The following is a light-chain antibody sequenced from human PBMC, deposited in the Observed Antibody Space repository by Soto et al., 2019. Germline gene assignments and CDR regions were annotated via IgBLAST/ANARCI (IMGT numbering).Light chain of an antibody. V-gene: IGKV1-5*01. J-gene: IGKJ1*01. Sequence: DILMTQSPSTLSASVGDTVTITCRAGQNVRSWLAWYQQKIGGAPKLLIYDVSTLESGVPSRFSGGGSGTEFTLTISSLQPDDFATYYCQQYSDYSTFGQGTRLEIK. CDR1: QNVRSW. CDR2: DVS. CDR3: QQYSDYST.